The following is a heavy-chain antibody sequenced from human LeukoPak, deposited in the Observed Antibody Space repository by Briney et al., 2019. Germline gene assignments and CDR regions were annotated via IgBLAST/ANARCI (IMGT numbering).Heavy chain of an antibody. D-gene: IGHD5-24*01. J-gene: IGHJ3*02. CDR3: AGPGDGAFEI. CDR2: ITPTLGVP. CDR1: GGTFSSYK. V-gene: IGHV1-69*02. Sequence: SVKVSCKASGGTFSSYKITWLRQAPGRGLEWMGTITPTLGVPSYVQKFQGRVSITADRLTSTAYMELSSLSSKDTAVYYCAGPGDGAFEIWGQGTMVTVSS.